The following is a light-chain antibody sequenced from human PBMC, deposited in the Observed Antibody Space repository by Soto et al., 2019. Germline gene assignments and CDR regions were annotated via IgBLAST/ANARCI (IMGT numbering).Light chain of an antibody. Sequence: QSVLTQPPSVSGAPGQRVTISCTGSSSNIGAGYDVHWYQQLPGTAPKLLIYGNSNRPSGVPDRFSGSKSGTSASLAITGLQAEDEADYSCQSYDSSLRGFYVFGTGTKLTVL. CDR3: QSYDSSLRGFYV. CDR1: SSNIGAGYD. CDR2: GNS. J-gene: IGLJ1*01. V-gene: IGLV1-40*01.